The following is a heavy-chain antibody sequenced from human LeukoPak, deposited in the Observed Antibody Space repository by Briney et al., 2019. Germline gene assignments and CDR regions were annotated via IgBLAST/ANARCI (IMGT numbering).Heavy chain of an antibody. D-gene: IGHD3-22*01. J-gene: IGHJ4*02. V-gene: IGHV3-74*01. Sequence: GGSLRLSCAASGFTFSSYWMHWVRQAPGKGLVWVSRVNSDGSSTSYADSVKGRFTISRDNAENTLYLQTNSLRVEDTAVYYCVRSAFHAGSGNYYDYWGQGTLVTFSS. CDR3: VRSAFHAGSGNYYDY. CDR1: GFTFSSYW. CDR2: VNSDGSST.